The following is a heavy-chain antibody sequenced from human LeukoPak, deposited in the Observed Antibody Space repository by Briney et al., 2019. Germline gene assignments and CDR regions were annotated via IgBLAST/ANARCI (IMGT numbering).Heavy chain of an antibody. Sequence: GGSLRLSCAASGFTFSSSVMHWVRQAPGKGLEWVAAISHDGGSQYYADSVKGRFTISRDNAKNSLYLQMNSLRAEDTAIYYCTRVGYIDEGIDYWGQGTLVTVSS. CDR3: TRVGYIDEGIDY. V-gene: IGHV3-30*04. J-gene: IGHJ4*02. CDR2: ISHDGGSQ. CDR1: GFTFSSSV. D-gene: IGHD5-24*01.